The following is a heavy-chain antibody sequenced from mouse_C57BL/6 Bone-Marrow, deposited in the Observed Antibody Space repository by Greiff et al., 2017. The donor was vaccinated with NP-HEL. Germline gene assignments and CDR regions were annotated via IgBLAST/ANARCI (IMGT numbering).Heavy chain of an antibody. CDR3: ARRDDYGGVDY. D-gene: IGHD2-4*01. Sequence: EVHLVESGGGLVKPGGSLKLSCAASGFTFSDYGMHWVRQAPEKGLEWVAYISSGSSTIYYADTVKGRFTISRYNAKNTLFLQMTSLRSEDTAMYYCARRDDYGGVDYWGQGTTLTVSS. J-gene: IGHJ2*01. CDR2: ISSGSSTI. CDR1: GFTFSDYG. V-gene: IGHV5-17*01.